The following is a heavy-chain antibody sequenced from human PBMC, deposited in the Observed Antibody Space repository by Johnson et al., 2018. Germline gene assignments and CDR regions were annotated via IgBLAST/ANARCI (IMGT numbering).Heavy chain of an antibody. D-gene: IGHD6-6*01. CDR2: IRGSRTFI. CDR3: AREDYISSSMAY. V-gene: IGHV3-21*01. CDR1: GFTFSSHT. J-gene: IGHJ4*02. Sequence: VQLGQSGGGLVKPGESLRLCCAASGFTFSSHTMHWVRQAPGKGLEWVSAIRGSRTFIHYADSLKGRFTISRDNAQNSLYLQMNSLRAEDTAVYYCAREDYISSSMAYWGQGALVTVSP.